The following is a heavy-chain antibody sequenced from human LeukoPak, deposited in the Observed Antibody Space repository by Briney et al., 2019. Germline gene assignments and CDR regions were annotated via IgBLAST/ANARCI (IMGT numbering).Heavy chain of an antibody. CDR3: AREGEGDSTRLDP. CDR2: IKQDGSEK. Sequence: GGSLRLSCAASGFTFTTYWMSWVRQAPGKGLEWVANIKQDGSEKYYVDSVKGRFTISRDNAKNSLYLQMNSLRAEDTAVYYCAREGEGDSTRLDPWGQGTLVTVSS. J-gene: IGHJ5*02. CDR1: GFTFTTYW. V-gene: IGHV3-7*01. D-gene: IGHD6-13*01.